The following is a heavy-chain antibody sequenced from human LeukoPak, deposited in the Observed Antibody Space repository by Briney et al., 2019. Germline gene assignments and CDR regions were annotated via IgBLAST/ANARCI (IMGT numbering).Heavy chain of an antibody. V-gene: IGHV4-34*01. CDR2: INHSGST. Sequence: SETLSLTCAVYGGSFSGYYWSWIRQPPGKRLEWIGEINHSGSTNYNPSLKSRVTISVDTSKNQFSLKLSSVTAADTAVYYCARGHQYYYDSSGYPNWFDPWGQGTLVTVSS. CDR3: ARGHQYYYDSSGYPNWFDP. J-gene: IGHJ5*02. D-gene: IGHD3-22*01. CDR1: GGSFSGYY.